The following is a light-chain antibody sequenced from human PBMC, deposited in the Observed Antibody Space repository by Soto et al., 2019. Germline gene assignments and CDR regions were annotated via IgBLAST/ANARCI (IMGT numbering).Light chain of an antibody. CDR1: QYIGSA. CDR2: DAS. CDR3: QQYGDRPRT. V-gene: IGKV3-15*01. Sequence: EVVLTQSQATLSVSPGDRATLSCRASQYIGSAVAWYHQRSGQAPRLLIFDASVRVPTTPARFSGSVSGTEFTLTISSLESEDFAVYFCQQYGDRPRTFGQGAKVDIK. J-gene: IGKJ1*01.